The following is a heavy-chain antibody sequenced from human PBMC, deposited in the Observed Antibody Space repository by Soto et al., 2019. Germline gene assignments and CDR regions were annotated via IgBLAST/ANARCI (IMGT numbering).Heavy chain of an antibody. Sequence: QVQLVQSGAEVKKPGSSVKVSCKAAGGTFSSYAISWVRQAPGQGLEWMGGIIPIFGTANYAQKFQGRVTITADKSTSTAYMELSSLRSEDTAVYYCASMAKGSLGTVGADYWGQGTLVTVSS. CDR1: GGTFSSYA. J-gene: IGHJ4*02. CDR3: ASMAKGSLGTVGADY. D-gene: IGHD7-27*01. V-gene: IGHV1-69*06. CDR2: IIPIFGTA.